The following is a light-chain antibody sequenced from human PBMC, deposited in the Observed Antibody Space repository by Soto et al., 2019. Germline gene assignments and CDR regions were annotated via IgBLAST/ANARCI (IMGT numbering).Light chain of an antibody. J-gene: IGLJ2*01. CDR1: SSDVGGYNY. CDR2: DVN. Sequence: QSALTQPPSASGSPGQSVTISSTGTSSDVGGYNYVSWYRQHPGKAPQLIIYDVNKRPSGVPDRFSGSKSGNTASLTVSGLQAEDEADYFCNSYGGTNNYVVFGGGTKLTVL. CDR3: NSYGGTNNYVV. V-gene: IGLV2-8*01.